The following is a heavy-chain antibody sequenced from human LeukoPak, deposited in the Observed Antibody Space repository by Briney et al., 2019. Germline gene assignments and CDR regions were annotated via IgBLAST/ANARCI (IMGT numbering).Heavy chain of an antibody. CDR3: ARDPGFGGCYFDWLFILTHAFDI. CDR1: GYTFTRYG. J-gene: IGHJ3*02. V-gene: IGHV1-18*01. CDR2: ISVYNGKT. D-gene: IGHD3-9*01. Sequence: GASVTVSCTASGYTFTRYGISWVRQAHGQGMEWMGWISVYNGKTNYEKTLQGRRIITTEKTTKTAYMQMRSLRSADTAVYYCARDPGFGGCYFDWLFILTHAFDIWGQGTMVTVSS.